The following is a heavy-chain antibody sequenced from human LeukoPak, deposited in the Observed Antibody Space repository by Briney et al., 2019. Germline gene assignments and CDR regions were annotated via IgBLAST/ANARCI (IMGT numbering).Heavy chain of an antibody. V-gene: IGHV3-30*02. CDR1: GFIFSSYG. CDR2: IRYDGSYK. Sequence: GGSLRLSCAASGFIFSSYGMHWVRQAPGKGLEWVAFIRYDGSYKYYADSVKGRFTISRDNSKNTVDLQMNSLRAEDTALYYCARGGTGTFDYWGQGTPVTVSS. D-gene: IGHD1-1*01. J-gene: IGHJ4*02. CDR3: ARGGTGTFDY.